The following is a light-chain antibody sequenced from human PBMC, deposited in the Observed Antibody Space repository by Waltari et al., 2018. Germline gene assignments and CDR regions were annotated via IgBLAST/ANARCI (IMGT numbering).Light chain of an antibody. J-gene: IGLJ2*01. CDR2: DVN. V-gene: IGLV2-11*01. CDR3: CSYVGGNII. Sequence: QSALTQPRPVSGSPGQSITLSRPGTSSDVGSYTFASWYRQYPGKAPKLMIYDVNERPSGVPDRFSGSKSGNTASLTISGLQAEDEADYYCCSYVGGNIIFGGGTKLTVL. CDR1: SSDVGSYTF.